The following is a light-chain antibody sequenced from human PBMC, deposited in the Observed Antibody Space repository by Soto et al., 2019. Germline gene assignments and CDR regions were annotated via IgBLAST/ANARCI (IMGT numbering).Light chain of an antibody. CDR1: QSVSNNY. Sequence: EIVLTQSPGTLSLSPGERATLSCRASQSVSNNYLAWYQQKPGQAPRLLIYGASNRATGIPDRFSGSGSGTDFTLTISRLEPEDFAVYYCQQYGGSPATFGQGTKVDIK. J-gene: IGKJ2*01. CDR3: QQYGGSPAT. V-gene: IGKV3-20*01. CDR2: GAS.